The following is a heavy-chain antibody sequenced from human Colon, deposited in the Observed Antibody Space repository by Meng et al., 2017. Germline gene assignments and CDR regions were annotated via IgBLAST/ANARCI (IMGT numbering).Heavy chain of an antibody. CDR3: ARHQNGGTYPLDY. CDR1: GGSISTYY. D-gene: IGHD3-16*02. CDR2: NYYSGST. V-gene: IGHV4-59*08. J-gene: IGHJ4*02. Sequence: QVQLQESGPGLVKPSETLSLTCAVSGGSISTYYWSWIRQPPGKGLEWIGNNYYSGSTNYNPSLARRVTISVDSSKNQFSLKLSSVTAADTAVYYCARHQNGGTYPLDYWGQGTLVTVSS.